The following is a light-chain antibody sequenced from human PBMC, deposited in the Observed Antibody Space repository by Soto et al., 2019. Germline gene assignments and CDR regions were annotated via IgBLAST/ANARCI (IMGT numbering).Light chain of an antibody. J-gene: IGLJ2*01. CDR1: SSNIGSNY. Sequence: QAVVTQPPSASGTPGQRVTISCSGSSSNIGSNYVFWYQQLPGTAPRLLIYKNEERPSGVPDRFSGSKSGTSASLANSGLRSEDEADYHCASWDDSLSGVLFGGGTKLTVL. V-gene: IGLV1-47*01. CDR3: ASWDDSLSGVL. CDR2: KNE.